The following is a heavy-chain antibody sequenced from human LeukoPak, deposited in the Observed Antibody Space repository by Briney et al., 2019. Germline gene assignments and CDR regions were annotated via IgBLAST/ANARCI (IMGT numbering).Heavy chain of an antibody. Sequence: GASVKVSCKASGYTFTGYYMHWVRQAPGQGLEWMGWINPNSGGTNYAQKFQARVTMTRDTSISTAYMELSRLRSDDTAVYYCAREEVVAVAATEYNWFDPWGQGTLVTVSS. CDR2: INPNSGGT. V-gene: IGHV1-2*02. D-gene: IGHD2-15*01. J-gene: IGHJ5*02. CDR3: AREEVVAVAATEYNWFDP. CDR1: GYTFTGYY.